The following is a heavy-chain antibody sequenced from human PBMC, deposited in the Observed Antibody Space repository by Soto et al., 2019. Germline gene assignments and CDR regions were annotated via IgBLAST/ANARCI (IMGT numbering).Heavy chain of an antibody. Sequence: PSETRSLTCPVSGGSSSSGDYCWRGIRQPPGKGLEWIGYIYYSGSTYYNPSLKSRVTISVDTSKNQFSLKLSSVTAADTAVYYCARTIYGDSSFDYWGEGTLVTVS. CDR1: GGSSSSGDYC. V-gene: IGHV4-30-4*01. J-gene: IGHJ4*02. D-gene: IGHD4-17*01. CDR3: ARTIYGDSSFDY. CDR2: IYYSGST.